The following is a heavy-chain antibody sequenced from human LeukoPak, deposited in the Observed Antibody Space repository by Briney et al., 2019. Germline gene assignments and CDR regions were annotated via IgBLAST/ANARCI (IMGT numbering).Heavy chain of an antibody. CDR2: IIPILGIA. CDR3: AYGRTDPDSSSAYYYYYGMDV. J-gene: IGHJ6*02. Sequence: SVKVSCKASGGTFSSYAISWVRQAPGQGLEWMGRIIPILGIANYAQKFQGRVTITADKSTSTAYMELSSLRPEDTAVYYCAYGRTDPDSSSAYYYYYGMDVWGQGTTVTVSS. V-gene: IGHV1-69*04. D-gene: IGHD6-6*01. CDR1: GGTFSSYA.